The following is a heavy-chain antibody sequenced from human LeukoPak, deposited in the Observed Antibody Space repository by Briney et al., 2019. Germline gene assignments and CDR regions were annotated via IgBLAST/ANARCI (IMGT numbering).Heavy chain of an antibody. Sequence: SETLSLTCAVYGGSFSGYYWSWIRQPPGKGLEWIGSIYHSGSTYYNPSLKSRVTISVDTSKNQFSLKLSSVTAADTAVYYCARHRPGITIFGVVTALPYFDYWGQGTLVTVSS. CDR2: IYHSGST. CDR3: ARHRPGITIFGVVTALPYFDY. V-gene: IGHV4-34*01. CDR1: GGSFSGYY. D-gene: IGHD3-3*01. J-gene: IGHJ4*02.